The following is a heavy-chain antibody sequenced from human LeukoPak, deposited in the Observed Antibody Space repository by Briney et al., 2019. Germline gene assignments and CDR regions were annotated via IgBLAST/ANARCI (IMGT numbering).Heavy chain of an antibody. Sequence: PGGSLRLSCAASGFTFSSYAMSWVRQAPGKGLEWVSVISGSGSSTYYTDSVKGRFTISRDNSKNTLSLQMNSLRAEDTAVYYCAELGITMIGGVWGKGTTVTISS. CDR1: GFTFSSYA. D-gene: IGHD3-10*02. CDR3: AELGITMIGGV. J-gene: IGHJ6*04. V-gene: IGHV3-23*01. CDR2: ISGSGSST.